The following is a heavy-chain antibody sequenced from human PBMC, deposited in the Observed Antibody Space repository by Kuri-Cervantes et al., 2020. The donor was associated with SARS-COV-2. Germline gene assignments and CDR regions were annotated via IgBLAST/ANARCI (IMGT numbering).Heavy chain of an antibody. CDR2: INHSGST. V-gene: IGHV4-34*01. CDR3: ARGGEGTAGRAPDY. Sequence: SETLSLTCAVYGGSFSGYYWSWIRQPPGKGLEWIGDINHSGSTYYNPSLKSRVTISVDTSKNQFSLKLSSVTAADTAVYYCARGGEGTAGRAPDYWGQGMLVTVSS. CDR1: GGSFSGYY. D-gene: IGHD1-1*01. J-gene: IGHJ4*02.